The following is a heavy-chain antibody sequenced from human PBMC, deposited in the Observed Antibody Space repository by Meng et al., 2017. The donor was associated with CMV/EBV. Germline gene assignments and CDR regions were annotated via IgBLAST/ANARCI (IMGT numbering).Heavy chain of an antibody. V-gene: IGHV3-48*04. J-gene: IGHJ6*02. D-gene: IGHD3-22*01. CDR1: GFTFSSYS. CDR2: ISSSSSTI. Sequence: GESLKISCAASGFTFSSYSMNWVRQAPGKGLEWVSYISSSSSTIYYADSVKGRFTISRDNAMNSLYLQMNSLRAEDTAVYYCASSKGVYDSSGYYSYGMDVWGQGTTVTVSS. CDR3: ASSKGVYDSSGYYSYGMDV.